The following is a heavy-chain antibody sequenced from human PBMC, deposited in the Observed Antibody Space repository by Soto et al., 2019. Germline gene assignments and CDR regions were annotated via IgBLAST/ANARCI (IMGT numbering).Heavy chain of an antibody. V-gene: IGHV3-30*18. Sequence: GSLRLSCAASGFTFRSYGMQWVRQAPGKGLEWVAVISYDGSNKYYAGSVKGPFTTSRDNSYNTLYLQMNSLRAEDTAVYYCAKDHDIVVVVAALRDYYYYGMDVWGQGTTVTVSS. CDR1: GFTFRSYG. CDR2: ISYDGSNK. D-gene: IGHD2-15*01. J-gene: IGHJ6*02. CDR3: AKDHDIVVVVAALRDYYYYGMDV.